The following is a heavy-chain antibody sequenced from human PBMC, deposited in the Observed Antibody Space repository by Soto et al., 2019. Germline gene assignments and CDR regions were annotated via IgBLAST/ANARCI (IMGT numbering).Heavy chain of an antibody. CDR3: ARELQGYDFWSGYHLTDWYFDL. D-gene: IGHD3-3*01. Sequence: QVQLVQSGAEVKKPGASVKVSCKASGYTFTSYYMHWVRQAPGQGLEWMGIINPSGGSTSYAQKFQGRVTMTRDTSTSTVYMELSSLRSEDTAVYYCARELQGYDFWSGYHLTDWYFDLWGRGTLVTVSS. CDR1: GYTFTSYY. J-gene: IGHJ2*01. V-gene: IGHV1-46*01. CDR2: INPSGGST.